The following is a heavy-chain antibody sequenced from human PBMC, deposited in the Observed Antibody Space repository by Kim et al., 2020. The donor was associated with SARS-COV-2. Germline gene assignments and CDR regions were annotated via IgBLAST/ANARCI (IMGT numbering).Heavy chain of an antibody. Sequence: YVDSVKCRFTTSRDNAKNTLYLQRNSRRAEHTAVYYCVRGDRYTDGADFDYWGQGTLVTVSS. CDR3: VRGDRYTDGADFDY. J-gene: IGHJ4*02. D-gene: IGHD5-18*01. V-gene: IGHV3-33*01.